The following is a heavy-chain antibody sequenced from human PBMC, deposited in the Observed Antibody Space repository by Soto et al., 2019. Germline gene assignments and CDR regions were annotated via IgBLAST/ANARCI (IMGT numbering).Heavy chain of an antibody. J-gene: IGHJ4*02. D-gene: IGHD1-20*01. CDR2: ISANDVGT. V-gene: IGHV3-23*01. CDR1: GFTLRNYA. CDR3: AKAKNDYNWDNRPPFDY. Sequence: GGSLRLSCDASGFTLRNYAMTWIRQSPGKGLEWVSLISANDVGTYYAESVKTRFTISTDQSRNTVYLQMDSLRADDTAIYYCAKAKNDYNWDNRPPFDYWGQGTLVTVSS.